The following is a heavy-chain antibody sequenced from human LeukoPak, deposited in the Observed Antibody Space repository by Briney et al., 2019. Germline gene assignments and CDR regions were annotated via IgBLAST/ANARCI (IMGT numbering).Heavy chain of an antibody. D-gene: IGHD3-10*02. CDR1: GGSISNYY. J-gene: IGHJ3*02. CDR2: VHYSGST. Sequence: ESSDTLSLTCTVSGGSISNYYWSWIRQSPGKGLEWIGYVHYSGSTNYNPSLKSRVTISVDTSKNQFSLKPSSVTAADTAVYYCARDRGTYYVGDAFDIWGQGTMVTVSS. CDR3: ARDRGTYYVGDAFDI. V-gene: IGHV4-59*01.